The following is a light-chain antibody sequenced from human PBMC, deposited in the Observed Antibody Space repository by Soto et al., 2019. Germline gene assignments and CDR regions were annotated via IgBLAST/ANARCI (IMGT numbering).Light chain of an antibody. CDR3: CAYAGPYTFTG. J-gene: IGLJ2*01. CDR1: NSDVGGYDF. Sequence: QSALTQPRSVCGSPGQSVTISCTGTNSDVGGYDFVSWYQHQPGKAPKLLIFDVSKRPSGVTDRLAGAKSGNTASQTICGLQAEDEAGSYGCAYAGPYTFTGFGGGSKLTVL. V-gene: IGLV2-11*01. CDR2: DVS.